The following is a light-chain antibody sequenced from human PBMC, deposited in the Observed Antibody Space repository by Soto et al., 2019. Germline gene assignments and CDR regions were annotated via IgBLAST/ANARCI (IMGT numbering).Light chain of an antibody. J-gene: IGLJ2*01. CDR3: AAWDDGLNGVV. CDR1: SSNIGSKT. Sequence: QSVLTQPPSTSGTPGQRATISCSGSSSNIGSKTVNWYQQLPGTAPKLLIYSNNQRPSGVPDRFSGSKSGTSASLAISGLQSEDEADYYCAAWDDGLNGVVFGGGTKLTVL. V-gene: IGLV1-44*01. CDR2: SNN.